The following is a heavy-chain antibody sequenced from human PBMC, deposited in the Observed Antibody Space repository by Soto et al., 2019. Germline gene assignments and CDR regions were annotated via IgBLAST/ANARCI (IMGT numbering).Heavy chain of an antibody. D-gene: IGHD2-2*01. CDR2: NSGRGSDI. CDR1: GFTFSSYA. CDR3: AKDVHFYCSTTSCFPPGVGRPVENEESH. Sequence: GGSLRLSCAASGFTFSSYAMSWVRQAPGKGLEWISSNSGRGSDIYYADSVKGRFTISRDNSKNTLYLHMNSLRAEDTAVYFCAKDVHFYCSTTSCFPPGVGRPVENEESHWGQGTQVTVSS. J-gene: IGHJ4*02. V-gene: IGHV3-23*01.